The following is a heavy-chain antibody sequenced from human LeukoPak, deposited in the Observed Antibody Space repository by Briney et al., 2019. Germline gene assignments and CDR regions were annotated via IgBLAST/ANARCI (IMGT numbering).Heavy chain of an antibody. CDR3: ARDPRDSSGYYYYYYYGLDV. CDR1: GFIFSTYS. Sequence: PGGSLRLSCAASGFIFSTYSFSWVRQAPGKGLEWVSGISASGGDTFYADSVKGRFNISRDNSKNTLYLQMNSLRAEDTAVYYCARDPRDSSGYYYYYYYGLDVWGQGTTVTVSS. J-gene: IGHJ6*02. CDR2: ISASGGDT. D-gene: IGHD3-22*01. V-gene: IGHV3-23*01.